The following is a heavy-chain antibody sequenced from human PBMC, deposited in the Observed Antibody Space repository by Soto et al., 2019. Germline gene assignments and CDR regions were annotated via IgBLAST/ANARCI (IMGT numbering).Heavy chain of an antibody. Sequence: SETLSLTCTVSGGSISSYYWSWIRQPPGKGLEWIGYIYYSGSTNYNPALKSRVTISVDTSKNQFSLKLSSVTAADTAVYYCARRYSSAFDIWGQGTMVTVSS. CDR1: GGSISSYY. V-gene: IGHV4-59*08. CDR3: ARRYSSAFDI. D-gene: IGHD6-13*01. J-gene: IGHJ3*02. CDR2: IYYSGST.